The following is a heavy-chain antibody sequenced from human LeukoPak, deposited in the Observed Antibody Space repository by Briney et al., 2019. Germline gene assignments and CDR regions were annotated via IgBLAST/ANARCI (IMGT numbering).Heavy chain of an antibody. CDR1: GYTFTSYA. Sequence: ASVKVSCKASGYTFTSYAMHWVRQAPGQRLEWMGWINAGNGNTKYSQKFQGGVTITRDTSASTAYMELSNLRSEDTAVYYCARDGIAVAGPDYWGQGTLVTVSS. CDR2: INAGNGNT. J-gene: IGHJ4*02. D-gene: IGHD6-19*01. CDR3: ARDGIAVAGPDY. V-gene: IGHV1-3*01.